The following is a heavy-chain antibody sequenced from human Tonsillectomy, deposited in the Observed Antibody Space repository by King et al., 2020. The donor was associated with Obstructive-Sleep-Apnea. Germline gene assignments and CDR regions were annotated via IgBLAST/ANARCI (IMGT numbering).Heavy chain of an antibody. CDR2: IKQDGSAK. Sequence: VQLVESGGGLVQPGGSLRLSCAASGFTFSSYWMSWVRQAPGKGLEWVANIKQDGSAKYYVDSVKGRFTISRDNAKNSLYLQMNSLRAEDTAVYYCARDRAAAGKKYFDYWGQGTLVTVSS. D-gene: IGHD6-13*01. CDR3: ARDRAAAGKKYFDY. J-gene: IGHJ4*02. CDR1: GFTFSSYW. V-gene: IGHV3-7*01.